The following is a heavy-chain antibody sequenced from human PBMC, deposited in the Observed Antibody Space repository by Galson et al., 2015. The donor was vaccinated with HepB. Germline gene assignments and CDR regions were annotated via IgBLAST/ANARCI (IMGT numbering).Heavy chain of an antibody. CDR1: GFTFSSYA. J-gene: IGHJ4*02. Sequence: SMRLSCAASGFTFSSYAMIWVRQAPGKGLEWVSAISGSGGSTYYADSVKGRFTISRDNSKNTLYLQMNSLRAEDTAVYYCAKDLGVCSSTSCYAASDDWGQGTLVTVSS. D-gene: IGHD2-2*01. V-gene: IGHV3-23*01. CDR2: ISGSGGST. CDR3: AKDLGVCSSTSCYAASDD.